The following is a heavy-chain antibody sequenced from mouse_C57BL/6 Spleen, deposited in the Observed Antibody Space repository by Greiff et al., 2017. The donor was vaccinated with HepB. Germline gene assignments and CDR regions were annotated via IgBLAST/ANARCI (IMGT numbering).Heavy chain of an antibody. Sequence: EVQLQESGPGLVKPSQSLSLTCSVTGYSITSGYYWNWIRQFPGNKLEWMGYISYDGSNNYNPSLKNRISITRDTSKNQFFLKLNSVTTEDTATYYCARENYYDYDVGAMDYWGQGTSVTVSS. CDR2: ISYDGSN. D-gene: IGHD2-4*01. J-gene: IGHJ4*01. CDR1: GYSITSGYY. V-gene: IGHV3-6*01. CDR3: ARENYYDYDVGAMDY.